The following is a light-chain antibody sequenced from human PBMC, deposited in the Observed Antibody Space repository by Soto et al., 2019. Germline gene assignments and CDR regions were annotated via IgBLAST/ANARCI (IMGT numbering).Light chain of an antibody. CDR1: SSDVGGYKY. J-gene: IGLJ3*02. Sequence: QSVLTQPASVSGSPGQSITISCTGTSSDVGGYKYVSWYQQHPGKAPKLMIYEVSNRPSGVSYRFSGSYSGNTASLTISGLQAEDEADYYCTSYRSNNKVFGGGTKLTVL. CDR3: TSYRSNNKV. CDR2: EVS. V-gene: IGLV2-14*01.